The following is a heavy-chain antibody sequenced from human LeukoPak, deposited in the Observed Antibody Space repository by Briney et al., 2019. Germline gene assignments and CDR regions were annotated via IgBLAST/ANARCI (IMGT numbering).Heavy chain of an antibody. Sequence: PSETLSLTCAVYGGTFSGYYWSWIRQPPGKGLEWIGEINHSGNTNYNPSLKSRVTISIDTSKNQFSLKLSSVTAADTAIYYCARPFLRFSSGWHFDYWGQGILVTVSS. D-gene: IGHD6-19*01. CDR1: GGTFSGYY. V-gene: IGHV4-34*01. CDR2: INHSGNT. CDR3: ARPFLRFSSGWHFDY. J-gene: IGHJ4*02.